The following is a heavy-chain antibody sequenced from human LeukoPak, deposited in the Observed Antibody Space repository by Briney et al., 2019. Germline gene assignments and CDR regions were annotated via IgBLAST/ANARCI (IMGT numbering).Heavy chain of an antibody. D-gene: IGHD7-27*01. Sequence: HGESLKISCKGSGYSFSSYWIGWVRQMPGKGLEWMGIIYPGDSDTRYSPSFQGQVTISADKSISTAYLQWSSLKASDTAMYYCASRNWDRAPDDAFDIWGQGTMVTVSS. CDR1: GYSFSSYW. J-gene: IGHJ3*02. CDR3: ASRNWDRAPDDAFDI. V-gene: IGHV5-51*01. CDR2: IYPGDSDT.